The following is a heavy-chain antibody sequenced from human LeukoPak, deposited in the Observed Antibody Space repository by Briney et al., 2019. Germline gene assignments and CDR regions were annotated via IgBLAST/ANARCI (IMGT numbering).Heavy chain of an antibody. CDR1: GFTFSSYW. Sequence: GGSLRLSCAASGFTFSSYWMSWVRQAPGKGLEWVANIKQDGSEKYYVDSVKGRFTISRDNAKNSLYLQMNSLRAEDTAVYYRARVITDSSSWYGSDYWGQGTLVTVSS. J-gene: IGHJ4*02. V-gene: IGHV3-7*01. CDR3: ARVITDSSSWYGSDY. CDR2: IKQDGSEK. D-gene: IGHD6-13*01.